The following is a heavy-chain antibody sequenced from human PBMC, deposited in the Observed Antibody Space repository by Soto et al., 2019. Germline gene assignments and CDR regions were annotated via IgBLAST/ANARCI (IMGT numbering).Heavy chain of an antibody. CDR3: AKDLGGGEGEAAAGP. J-gene: IGHJ5*02. D-gene: IGHD6-13*01. V-gene: IGHV3-9*01. Sequence: EVQLVESGGGLVQPGRSLRLSCAASGFTFDDYAMHWVRQAPGKGLEWVSGVSWNSGSIGYADSVKGRFTISRDNAKNSLYLQMNSLRAEDTALYYCAKDLGGGEGEAAAGPWGQGNLVTVSS. CDR1: GFTFDDYA. CDR2: VSWNSGSI.